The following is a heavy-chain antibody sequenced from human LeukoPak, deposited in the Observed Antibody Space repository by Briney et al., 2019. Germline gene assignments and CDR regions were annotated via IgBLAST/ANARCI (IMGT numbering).Heavy chain of an antibody. D-gene: IGHD2-8*02. CDR2: ISSSSSYI. Sequence: GGSLRLSCAASGFTFSSYSMNWVRQAPGKGLEWVSSISSSSSYIYYADSVKGRFTISRDNAKNSLYLQMNSLRVEDTAVYYCAKACCNVVYAPGGWGQGTLVTVSS. J-gene: IGHJ1*01. V-gene: IGHV3-21*04. CDR3: AKACCNVVYAPGG. CDR1: GFTFSSYS.